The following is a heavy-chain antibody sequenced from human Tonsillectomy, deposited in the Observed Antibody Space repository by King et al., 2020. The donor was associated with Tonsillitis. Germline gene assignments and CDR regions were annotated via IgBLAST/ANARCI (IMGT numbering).Heavy chain of an antibody. CDR3: AKDGALGIPTHFDY. J-gene: IGHJ4*02. CDR1: GFTFSSYG. D-gene: IGHD7-27*01. CDR2: ISYDGSNK. V-gene: IGHV3-30*18. Sequence: QLVQSGGGVVQPGRSLRLSCAASGFTFSSYGMHSVRQAPGKGLEWVAIISYDGSNKYSADSVKGRFTISRDNSKNTLYLQMNSLRTEDTAVYYCAKDGALGIPTHFDYWGQGTLVTVSS.